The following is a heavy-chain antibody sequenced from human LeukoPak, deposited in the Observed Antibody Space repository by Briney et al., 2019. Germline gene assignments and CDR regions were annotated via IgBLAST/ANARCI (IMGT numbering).Heavy chain of an antibody. Sequence: PGGSLRLSCAASGFTFSNYAMSWVRQAPGRGLEWVSAISGSGGITYYADSVKGRFTISRDNSKNTLYLQMNSLRAEDTAVYYCAKVPSYYYDSSGYYYNDYWGQGTLVTVSS. J-gene: IGHJ4*02. D-gene: IGHD3-22*01. V-gene: IGHV3-23*01. CDR1: GFTFSNYA. CDR3: AKVPSYYYDSSGYYYNDY. CDR2: ISGSGGIT.